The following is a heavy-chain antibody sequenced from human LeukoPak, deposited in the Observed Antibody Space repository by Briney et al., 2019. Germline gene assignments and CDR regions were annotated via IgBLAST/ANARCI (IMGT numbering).Heavy chain of an antibody. J-gene: IGHJ4*02. Sequence: TGGPLRSSGAALGFTFRSKGMRGVGQAQGKGLEGASAISGSGGSTYYADSVKRRFTISRDNSKNTLYLQMNSLRAEDTAVYYCAKVREYGGNHGYFDYWGQGTLVTVSS. CDR1: GFTFRSKG. V-gene: IGHV3-23*01. D-gene: IGHD4-23*01. CDR3: AKVREYGGNHGYFDY. CDR2: ISGSGGST.